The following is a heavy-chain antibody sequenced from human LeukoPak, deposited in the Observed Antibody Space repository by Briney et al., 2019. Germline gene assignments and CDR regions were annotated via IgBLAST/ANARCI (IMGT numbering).Heavy chain of an antibody. Sequence: GESLKIPCKGSGYSFTSYWIGWVRQMPGKGLEWMGIIYPGDSDTRYSPSFQGQVTISADKSISTAYLQWSSLKASDTAMYYCARVIAVAGTDFVYWGQGTLVTVSS. CDR3: ARVIAVAGTDFVY. D-gene: IGHD6-19*01. J-gene: IGHJ4*02. CDR2: IYPGDSDT. CDR1: GYSFTSYW. V-gene: IGHV5-51*01.